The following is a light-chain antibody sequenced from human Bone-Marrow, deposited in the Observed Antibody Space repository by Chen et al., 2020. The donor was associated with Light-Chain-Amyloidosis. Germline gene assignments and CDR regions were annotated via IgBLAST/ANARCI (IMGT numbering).Light chain of an antibody. CDR1: NIGSKS. CDR2: YDS. CDR3: QVWDSSGDHRGV. J-gene: IGLJ1*01. Sequence: SYVLTQPPSVLVAPGKTARITCGGNNIGSKSVHWYQHKPGQAPVLVIYYDSDRPSGIPERFSGSNSGNTATLTISRVEAGDEADYYCQVWDSSGDHRGVFGTGTKVTVL. V-gene: IGLV3-21*04.